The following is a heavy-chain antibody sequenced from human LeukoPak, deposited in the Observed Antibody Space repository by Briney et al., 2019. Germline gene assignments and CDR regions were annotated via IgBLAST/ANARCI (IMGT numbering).Heavy chain of an antibody. CDR1: GGSISSGGYS. Sequence: PSETLSLTCAVSGGSISSGGYSWSWLRQPPGKGLEWIGYIYYRGSTNYNPSLKSRVTISVDTSKNQFSLKLSSVTAADTAVYYCASYSYYMDVWGKGTTVTVSS. CDR3: ASYSYYMDV. CDR2: IYYRGST. D-gene: IGHD2-21*01. V-gene: IGHV4-61*08. J-gene: IGHJ6*03.